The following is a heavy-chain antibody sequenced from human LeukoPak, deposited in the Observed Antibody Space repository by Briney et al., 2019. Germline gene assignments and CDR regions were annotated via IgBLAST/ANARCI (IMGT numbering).Heavy chain of an antibody. Sequence: AASVKVSCKASGGTFSSYAISWVRQAPGQGLEWMGGIIPIFGTANYAQKFQGRVTITTDESTSTAYMELSSLRSEDTAVYYCASSGYYDSSGYPTWGQGTLVTVSS. CDR1: GGTFSSYA. V-gene: IGHV1-69*05. D-gene: IGHD3-22*01. CDR3: ASSGYYDSSGYPT. CDR2: IIPIFGTA. J-gene: IGHJ4*02.